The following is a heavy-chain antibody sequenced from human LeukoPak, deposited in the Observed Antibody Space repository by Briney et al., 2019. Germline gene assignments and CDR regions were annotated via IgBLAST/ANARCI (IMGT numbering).Heavy chain of an antibody. Sequence: GASVKVSCKASGYTFTSYGISWVRQAPGQGLEWMGWISAHNGDTSYEEKLQGRVTMTTDTSTSTAYMGLRSLRSDDTAVYYCARDKGTVATYYYYYMDVWGKGTTVTVSS. CDR3: ARDKGTVATYYYYYMDV. CDR1: GYTFTSYG. CDR2: ISAHNGDT. V-gene: IGHV1-18*01. D-gene: IGHD6-19*01. J-gene: IGHJ6*03.